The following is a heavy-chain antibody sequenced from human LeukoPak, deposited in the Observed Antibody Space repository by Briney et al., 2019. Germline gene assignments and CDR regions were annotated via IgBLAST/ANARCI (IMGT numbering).Heavy chain of an antibody. CDR2: IYHSGST. Sequence: SETLSLTCTVSGYSISSGYYWGWIRQPPGKGLEWIGSIYHSGSTYYNPSLKSRVTISVDTSKNQFSLKLSSVTAADTAVYYCAEPLGQGTLVTVSS. V-gene: IGHV4-38-2*02. J-gene: IGHJ5*02. CDR3: AEP. CDR1: GYSISSGYY.